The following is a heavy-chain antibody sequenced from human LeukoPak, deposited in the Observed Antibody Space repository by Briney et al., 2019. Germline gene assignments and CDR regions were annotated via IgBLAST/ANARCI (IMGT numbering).Heavy chain of an antibody. J-gene: IGHJ6*03. CDR3: ARHHCSSTSCYYYYYMDV. V-gene: IGHV5-51*01. CDR2: IYPGDSDT. CDR1: GYSFTSYW. Sequence: GESLKISCKGSGYSFTSYWIGWVRQMPGKGLEWVGIIYPGDSDTRYSPSFQGQVTISADKSISTAYLQWSSLKASDTAMYYCARHHCSSTSCYYYYYMDVWGKGTTVTVSS. D-gene: IGHD2-2*01.